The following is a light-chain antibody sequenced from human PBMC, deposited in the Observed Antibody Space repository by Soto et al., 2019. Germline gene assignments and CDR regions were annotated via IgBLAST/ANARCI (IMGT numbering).Light chain of an antibody. CDR1: EHIADY. Sequence: IQMTQSPSSLSASVGDRVTITCRASEHIADYLNWYQQKPGQAPKLLIHGASNLQGGVPSRFSATGSGTDFTLSINTLHPEDFATYYCQQSYNAPPYTFGPGTRVDLK. CDR2: GAS. V-gene: IGKV1-39*01. J-gene: IGKJ3*01. CDR3: QQSYNAPPYT.